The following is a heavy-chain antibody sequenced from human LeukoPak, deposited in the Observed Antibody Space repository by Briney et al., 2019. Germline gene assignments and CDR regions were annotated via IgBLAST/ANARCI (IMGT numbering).Heavy chain of an antibody. CDR2: INHSGST. Sequence: SETLSLTCTVSGGSNRIYYWRWIRQPPGEGVEWIGEINHSGSTNYNPSLKSRVTISVDTSKNQFSLKLSSVTAADTAVYYCARDVVAAAGTWDYWGQGTLVTVSS. CDR1: GGSNRIYY. J-gene: IGHJ4*02. D-gene: IGHD6-13*01. V-gene: IGHV4-34*01. CDR3: ARDVVAAAGTWDY.